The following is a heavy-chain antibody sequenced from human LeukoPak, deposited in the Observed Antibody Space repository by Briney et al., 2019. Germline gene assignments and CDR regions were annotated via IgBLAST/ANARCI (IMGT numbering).Heavy chain of an antibody. J-gene: IGHJ4*02. CDR3: ARRSPGYSYSIDS. CDR2: IYYSGTT. Sequence: SETLSLTCTVSGGSISTYYWSWIRQPPGKGLEWVGYIYYSGTTNYNPSLKSRVTISVDTSKNQFSLNLSSVTAADTAVYYCARRSPGYSYSIDSWGQGTLVTVSS. V-gene: IGHV4-59*08. D-gene: IGHD5-18*01. CDR1: GGSISTYY.